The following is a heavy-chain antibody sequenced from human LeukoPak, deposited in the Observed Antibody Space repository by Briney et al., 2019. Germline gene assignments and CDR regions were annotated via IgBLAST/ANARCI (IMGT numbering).Heavy chain of an antibody. D-gene: IGHD2-15*01. CDR1: GYTFTSFG. J-gene: IGHJ4*02. CDR2: IGAYNGDT. Sequence: ASVKVSCKPSGYTFTSFGISWVRQAPGQGLEWMGWIGAYNGDTNYAQKFQGRVTMTTDTSTSAAYMDLRSLGSDDTAVYYCTRDHCRGDNCPSFDYWGQGTLVTVSS. V-gene: IGHV1-18*04. CDR3: TRDHCRGDNCPSFDY.